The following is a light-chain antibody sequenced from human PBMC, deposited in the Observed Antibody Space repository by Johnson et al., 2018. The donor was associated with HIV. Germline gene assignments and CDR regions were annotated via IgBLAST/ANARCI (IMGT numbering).Light chain of an antibody. CDR2: ENN. V-gene: IGLV1-51*02. CDR3: ETWYTSLSAGV. J-gene: IGLJ1*01. Sequence: QPVLTQPPSVSAAPGQKVTISCSGSSSNIGNNYVSWYQQLPGTAPKLLIYENNKRPSGIPDRFSGSQSGTSATLGITGLQTGDEADDYCETWYTSLSAGVFGTGTKVTVL. CDR1: SSNIGNNY.